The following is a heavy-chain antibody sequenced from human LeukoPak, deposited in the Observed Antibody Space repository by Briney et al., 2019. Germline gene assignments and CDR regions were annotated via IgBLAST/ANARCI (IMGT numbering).Heavy chain of an antibody. V-gene: IGHV4-39*07. CDR2: IYYSGST. J-gene: IGHJ4*02. CDR1: GGSISSSSYY. D-gene: IGHD3-22*01. Sequence: SETLSLTCTVSGGSISSSSYYWGWIRQPPGKGLEWIGSIYYSGSTYYNPSLKSRVTISADTSKKQFSLKLSSVTAADTAMYYCARSYDSSGYYFFWGQGTLVTVSS. CDR3: ARSYDSSGYYFF.